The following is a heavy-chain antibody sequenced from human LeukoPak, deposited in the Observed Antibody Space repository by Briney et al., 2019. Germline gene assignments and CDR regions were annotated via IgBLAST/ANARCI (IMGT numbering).Heavy chain of an antibody. J-gene: IGHJ4*02. D-gene: IGHD6-6*01. Sequence: PSETLSLTCTVSGGSISIYYWNWIRQPPGKGLEWLGHIYYSGNTDYNPSLKSRVTISVGTSKNQFSLNLSSVTAADTAVYYCARTLYSTSSLFDYWGQGTLVTVSS. CDR3: ARTLYSTSSLFDY. V-gene: IGHV4-59*08. CDR2: IYYSGNT. CDR1: GGSISIYY.